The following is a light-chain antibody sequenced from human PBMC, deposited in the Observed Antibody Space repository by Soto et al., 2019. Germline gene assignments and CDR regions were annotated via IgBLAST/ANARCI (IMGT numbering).Light chain of an antibody. CDR3: AAWDDSLNGVV. CDR1: SSNIGTNT. J-gene: IGLJ2*01. V-gene: IGLV1-44*01. Sequence: QSVLTQPPSASGTPGQRVSISCSGSSSNIGTNTVNWYQQLPGTAPKLLIYSNNQRPSGVPDRFSGSKSGTSASLAIGGLQSADEADYYCAAWDDSLNGVVFGGGTKVTVL. CDR2: SNN.